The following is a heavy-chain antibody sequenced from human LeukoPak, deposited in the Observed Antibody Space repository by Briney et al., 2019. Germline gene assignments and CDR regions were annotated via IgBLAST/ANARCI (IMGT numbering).Heavy chain of an antibody. Sequence: GGSLRLSCAASGFLFTSHAMSWVRQAPGKGLEWVSSVSDTGATTYYADSVKGRFTISRDNSKNTLYLQMNSLRAEDTAVYYCARDLWGYCSGGSCPADYWGQGTLVTVSS. CDR3: ARDLWGYCSGGSCPADY. D-gene: IGHD2-15*01. CDR1: GFLFTSHA. J-gene: IGHJ4*02. CDR2: VSDTGATT. V-gene: IGHV3-23*01.